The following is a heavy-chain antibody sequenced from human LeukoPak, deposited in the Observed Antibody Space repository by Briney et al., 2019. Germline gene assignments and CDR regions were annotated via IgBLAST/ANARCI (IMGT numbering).Heavy chain of an antibody. CDR2: INHSGST. CDR1: GASIRSYY. D-gene: IGHD3-22*01. CDR3: ARRYYYDSSGYYNY. J-gene: IGHJ4*02. Sequence: SETLSLTCTVSGASIRSYYWSWIRQPPGKGLEWIGEINHSGSTNYNPSLKSRVTISVDTSKNQFSLKLSSVTAADTAVYYCARRYYYDSSGYYNYWGQGTLVTVSS. V-gene: IGHV4-34*01.